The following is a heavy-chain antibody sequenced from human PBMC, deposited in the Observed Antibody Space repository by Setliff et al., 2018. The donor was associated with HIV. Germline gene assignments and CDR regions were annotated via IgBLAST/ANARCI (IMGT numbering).Heavy chain of an antibody. CDR2: IHYSGST. CDR1: IGSYY. V-gene: IGHV4-59*08. Sequence: PSETLSLTCTVSIGSYYWSWIRQPPGKGLEWIGNIHYSGSTNYNPSLKSRVTLSLDTSKNQISLELTSVTATDTAVYYCARQNRGGRTVMTRGAFDSWGQGTLVTVS. J-gene: IGHJ4*02. D-gene: IGHD4-17*01. CDR3: ARQNRGGRTVMTRGAFDS.